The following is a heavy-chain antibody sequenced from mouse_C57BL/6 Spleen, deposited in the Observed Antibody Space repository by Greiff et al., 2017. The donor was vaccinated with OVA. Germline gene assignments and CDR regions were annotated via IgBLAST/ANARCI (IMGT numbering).Heavy chain of an antibody. CDR1: GYTFTSYW. CDR3: ARWLYYFDY. J-gene: IGHJ2*01. CDR2: IDPSDSYT. Sequence: QVQLQQPGAELVKPGASVKLSCKASGYTFTSYWMQWVKQRPGQGLEWIGEIDPSDSYTNYNQKFKGKATLTVDTSSSTAYMQLSSLTSEDSAVYYCARWLYYFDYGGQGTTLTVSS. V-gene: IGHV1-50*01. D-gene: IGHD2-2*01.